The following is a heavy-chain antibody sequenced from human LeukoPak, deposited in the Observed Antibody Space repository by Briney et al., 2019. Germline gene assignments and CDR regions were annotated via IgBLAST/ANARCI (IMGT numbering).Heavy chain of an antibody. CDR1: GYTFTNFA. Sequence: ASVKVSCKASGYTFTNFAINWVRQAPGQGPEWMGWINPNSGGTNYAQKFQGWVTMTRDTSISTAYMELSRLRSDDTAVYYCARALANDAFDIWGQGTMVTVSS. CDR2: INPNSGGT. D-gene: IGHD3-3*02. J-gene: IGHJ3*02. V-gene: IGHV1-2*04. CDR3: ARALANDAFDI.